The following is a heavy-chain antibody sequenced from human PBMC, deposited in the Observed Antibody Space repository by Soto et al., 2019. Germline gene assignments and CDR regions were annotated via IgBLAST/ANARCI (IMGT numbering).Heavy chain of an antibody. J-gene: IGHJ4*02. V-gene: IGHV3-21*01. CDR2: ISPSSYI. CDR3: ANEYFDY. Sequence: LRLSCAASGFTVSAYSMNWVRQTPGKGLEWVSSISPSSYIYYADSVKGRFTISRDNAKNSLYLQMNSLRAEDTAVYYCANEYFDYWGPGTLVTVSS. CDR1: GFTVSAYS.